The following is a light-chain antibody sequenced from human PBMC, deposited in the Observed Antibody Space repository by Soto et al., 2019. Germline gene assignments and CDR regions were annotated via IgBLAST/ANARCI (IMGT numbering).Light chain of an antibody. CDR3: QQYNGT. V-gene: IGKV1-5*01. J-gene: IGKJ1*01. CDR1: SGT. CDR2: DAS. Sequence: DIQMTQSPSTLSASVGDRVTITCRASSGTLAWYQQKPGKAPKLLIYDASSLESGVPSRFSGSGSGTEFTLTISSLQPDDFATYYCQQYNGTFGQGTKVDIK.